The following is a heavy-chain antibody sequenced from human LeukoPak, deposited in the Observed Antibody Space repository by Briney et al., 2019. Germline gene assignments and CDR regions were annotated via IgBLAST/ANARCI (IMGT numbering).Heavy chain of an antibody. CDR3: GRLGELSAPVDVFDF. D-gene: IGHD3-16*02. V-gene: IGHV4-30-4*01. J-gene: IGHJ3*01. Sequence: SQTLSLTCTVSGGSISSGDYYWSWIRQPPGKGLEWIGYIYYSGSTYYNPSLKSRVTISVDTSKNQFSLKLSSVTAADTAVYYCGRLGELSAPVDVFDFWGQGTMFPVSS. CDR1: GGSISSGDYY. CDR2: IYYSGST.